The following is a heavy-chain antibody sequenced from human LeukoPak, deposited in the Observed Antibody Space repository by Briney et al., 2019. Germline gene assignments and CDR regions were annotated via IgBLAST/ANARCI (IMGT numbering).Heavy chain of an antibody. CDR1: GYSFTSYW. CDR3: ACLDTAMVTILFDY. D-gene: IGHD5-18*01. V-gene: IGHV5-51*01. Sequence: GESLKISCKGSGYSFTSYWIGWVRQMPGIGLEWMGIIYPGDSDTRYSPSFQGRVTISADKSISTAYLQWSSLKASDTAMYYCACLDTAMVTILFDYWGQGTLVTVSS. CDR2: IYPGDSDT. J-gene: IGHJ4*02.